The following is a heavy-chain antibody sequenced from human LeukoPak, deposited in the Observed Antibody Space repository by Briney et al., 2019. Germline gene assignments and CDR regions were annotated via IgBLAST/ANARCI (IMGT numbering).Heavy chain of an antibody. CDR3: AKDWDRYGSGQYYYGMDV. D-gene: IGHD3-10*01. CDR2: ISWDGGST. Sequence: GGSLRLSCAASGFTFDDYTMHWVRQAPGKGLEWVSLISWDGGSTYYADSVKGRFTISRDNSKNSLYLQMNSLRTEDTALYYCAKDWDRYGSGQYYYGMDVWGQGTTVTVSS. V-gene: IGHV3-43*01. J-gene: IGHJ6*02. CDR1: GFTFDDYT.